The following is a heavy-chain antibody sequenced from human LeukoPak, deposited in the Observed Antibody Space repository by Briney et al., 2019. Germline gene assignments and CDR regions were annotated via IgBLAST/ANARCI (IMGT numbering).Heavy chain of an antibody. CDR1: GGSIGSYY. D-gene: IGHD4-17*01. CDR3: AREDPQTTVPEGLDV. J-gene: IGHJ6*02. Sequence: PSVALSLTCAVSGGSIGSYYWSWLRQPPGGGLEWIGYIYYSGTTNYNPSLKSRVTISVDTSKNQFSLKLTSVTAADTAIYYCAREDPQTTVPEGLDVWGQGTTVTVSS. CDR2: IYYSGTT. V-gene: IGHV4-59*01.